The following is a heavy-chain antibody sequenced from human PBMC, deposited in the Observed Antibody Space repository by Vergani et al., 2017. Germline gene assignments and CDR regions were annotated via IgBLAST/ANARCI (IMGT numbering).Heavy chain of an antibody. Sequence: QVQLQESGPGLVKPSETLSLTCTVSGGSISSYYWSWIRQPAGKGLEWVGRIYTSGSTNYNPSLKSRVTMSVDTSKNQFSLKLSSVTAADTAVYYCARDVYCSCGSLQRGDCSAPAKYYFDYWGQGTLVTVSS. CDR2: IYTSGST. V-gene: IGHV4-4*07. CDR1: GGSISSYY. D-gene: IGHD2-15*01. J-gene: IGHJ4*02. CDR3: ARDVYCSCGSLQRGDCSAPAKYYFDY.